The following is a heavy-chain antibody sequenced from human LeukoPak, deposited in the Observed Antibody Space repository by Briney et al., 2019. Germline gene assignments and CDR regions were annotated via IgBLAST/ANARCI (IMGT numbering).Heavy chain of an antibody. Sequence: GGSLRLSCAASGFTFSSYDVHWVRQTTGKGLEWVSAIGTVGDTYYTGSVKGRFTISRENAKNSLYLQMNSLRAGDTAVYYCARESRGLGVNELDYWGQGILVTVSS. CDR1: GFTFSSYD. CDR2: IGTVGDT. V-gene: IGHV3-13*01. D-gene: IGHD3/OR15-3a*01. CDR3: ARESRGLGVNELDY. J-gene: IGHJ4*02.